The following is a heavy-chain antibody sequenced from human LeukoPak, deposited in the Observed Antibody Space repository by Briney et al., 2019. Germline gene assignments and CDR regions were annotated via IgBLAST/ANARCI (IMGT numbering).Heavy chain of an antibody. V-gene: IGHV3-23*01. J-gene: IGHJ4*02. D-gene: IGHD6-19*01. CDR1: GFPFSSYA. CDR2: ISGSGGST. Sequence: GGSLRLSCAASGFPFSSYAVSWVRQAPGKGLEWVSAISGSGGSTYYADSVKGRFTISRDNSKNTLYLQMNSLRAEDTAVYYCAKEVQRWLGDRGDYFDYWGQGTLVTVSS. CDR3: AKEVQRWLGDRGDYFDY.